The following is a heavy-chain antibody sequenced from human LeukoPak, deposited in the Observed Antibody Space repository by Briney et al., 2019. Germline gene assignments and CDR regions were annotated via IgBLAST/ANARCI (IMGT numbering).Heavy chain of an antibody. Sequence: GGSLRLSCAASGLTVSSNYMSWVRQAPGKGLQCVSVIYSGGSTYYSDSVKGRFAISRDNSENMLYLQMNSLRAEDTAVYYCARRVGYSSGWYKGDAFDIWGQGTMVTVSS. CDR3: ARRVGYSSGWYKGDAFDI. V-gene: IGHV3-53*01. CDR1: GLTVSSNY. J-gene: IGHJ3*02. D-gene: IGHD6-19*01. CDR2: IYSGGST.